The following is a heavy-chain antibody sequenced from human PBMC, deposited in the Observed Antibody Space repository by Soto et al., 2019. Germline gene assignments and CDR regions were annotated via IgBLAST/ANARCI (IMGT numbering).Heavy chain of an antibody. J-gene: IGHJ6*02. CDR1: GGSISSGGYY. CDR3: ARDREFWTRKQGYYGMDV. V-gene: IGHV4-31*03. CDR2: IYYSGST. Sequence: PSETLSLTCTVSGGSISSGGYYWSWIRQHPGKGLEWIGYIYYSGSTYYNPSLKSRVTISVDTSKNQFSLKLSSVTAADTAVYYCARDREFWTRKQGYYGMDVCGQGTTVTVYS. D-gene: IGHD1-1*01.